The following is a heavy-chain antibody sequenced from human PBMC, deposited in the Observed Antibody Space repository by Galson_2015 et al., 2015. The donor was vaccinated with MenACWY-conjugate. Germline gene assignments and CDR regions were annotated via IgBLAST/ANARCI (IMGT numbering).Heavy chain of an antibody. CDR3: ARPVRVRLTIAVPYCFDH. CDR1: GFSLSHYW. Sequence: SLRLSCAASGFSLSHYWMSWVRQAPGKGLEWVANIKEDGSERYYVDSVKGRFTISRDNAKNSLFLQMNSLRAEDTAVYYCARPVRVRLTIAVPYCFDHWGQGTLVAVAS. D-gene: IGHD2-21*01. V-gene: IGHV3-7*03. CDR2: IKEDGSER. J-gene: IGHJ4*02.